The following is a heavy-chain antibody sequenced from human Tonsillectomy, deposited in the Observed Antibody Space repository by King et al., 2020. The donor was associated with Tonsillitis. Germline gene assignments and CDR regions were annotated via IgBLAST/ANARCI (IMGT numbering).Heavy chain of an antibody. D-gene: IGHD6-19*01. Sequence: VQLVESGGGLVQPGGSLRLSCAASGFTFSSYSMNWVRQAPGKGLERVSYISSSRYTIYYADSVKGGFTISRDNAKNSLYLQKSSLRDDDTAVYYGARARGGCGWPLFDYWGQGTLVTVSS. CDR1: GFTFSSYS. J-gene: IGHJ4*02. CDR2: ISSSRYTI. CDR3: ARARGGCGWPLFDY. V-gene: IGHV3-48*02.